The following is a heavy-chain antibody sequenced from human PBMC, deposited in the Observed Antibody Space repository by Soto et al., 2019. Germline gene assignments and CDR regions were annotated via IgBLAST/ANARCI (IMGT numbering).Heavy chain of an antibody. CDR2: ISAYNGNT. CDR3: ARDGYSVYYYYYGMDV. V-gene: IGHV1-18*01. Sequence: GASVKVSCKASGYTFTSYGISWVRQAPGQGLEWMGWISAYNGNTNYAQKLQGRVTMTTDTSTSTAYMELRSLRSDDTAVYYCARDGYSVYYYYYGMDVWGQGTTVTVSS. D-gene: IGHD3-22*01. CDR1: GYTFTSYG. J-gene: IGHJ6*02.